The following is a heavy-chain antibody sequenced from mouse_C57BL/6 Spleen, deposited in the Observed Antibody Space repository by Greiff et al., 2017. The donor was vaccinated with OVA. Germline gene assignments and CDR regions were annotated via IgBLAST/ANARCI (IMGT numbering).Heavy chain of an antibody. CDR2: ISYDGSN. V-gene: IGHV3-6*01. Sequence: VQLQQSGPGLVKPSQSLSLTCSVTGYSITSGYYWNWIRQFPGNKLEWMGYISYDGSNNYNPSLKNRISITRDTSKNQFFLKLNSVTTEDTATYYCAREDDGYGWYFDVWGTGTTVTVSS. CDR1: GYSITSGYY. J-gene: IGHJ1*03. D-gene: IGHD2-3*01. CDR3: AREDDGYGWYFDV.